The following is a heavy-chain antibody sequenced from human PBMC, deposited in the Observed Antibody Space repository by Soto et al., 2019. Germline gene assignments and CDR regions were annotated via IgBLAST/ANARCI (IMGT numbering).Heavy chain of an antibody. CDR3: ARGMTPPGAPAWYYFDS. V-gene: IGHV4-4*07. CDR2: FSLSGTT. Sequence: LSLTCTVSGASISGTSYWSWIPQPAGKGLEWIGRFSLSGTTNYNPSLRSRVTMSADVSKNQFSLRLTSVTAADTALYYCARGMTPPGAPAWYYFDSWGQGTLVTVSS. J-gene: IGHJ4*02. D-gene: IGHD2-8*02. CDR1: GASISGTSY.